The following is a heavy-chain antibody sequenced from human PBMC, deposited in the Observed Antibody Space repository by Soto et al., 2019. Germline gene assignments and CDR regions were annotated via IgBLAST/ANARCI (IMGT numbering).Heavy chain of an antibody. V-gene: IGHV3-23*01. J-gene: IGHJ3*02. CDR1: VFTFSRSA. CDR2: ISGSGGST. Sequence: WGSLRLSCAASVFTFSRSATSWVLQAPGKGLEWVSAISGSGGSTYYADSVKGRFTISRDNSKNTLYLQMNSLRAEDTAVYYCAKDQVITDAPDAFDILGQGKMVT. CDR3: AKDQVITDAPDAFDI. D-gene: IGHD1-20*01.